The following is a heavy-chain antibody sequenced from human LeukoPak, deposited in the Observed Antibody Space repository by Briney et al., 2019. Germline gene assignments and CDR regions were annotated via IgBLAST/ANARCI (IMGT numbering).Heavy chain of an antibody. CDR2: INLNGDTK. Sequence: GGSLRLSCAVSGFSVSSYGMSWVRQAPGKGLEGISAINLNGDTKYYADSVKGRFTISRDHSENTLYLHMNSLRTEDTAVYYCAQGYSSGWFPNWGQGSLVSVSS. J-gene: IGHJ4*02. D-gene: IGHD6-19*01. V-gene: IGHV3-23*01. CDR3: AQGYSSGWFPN. CDR1: GFSVSSYG.